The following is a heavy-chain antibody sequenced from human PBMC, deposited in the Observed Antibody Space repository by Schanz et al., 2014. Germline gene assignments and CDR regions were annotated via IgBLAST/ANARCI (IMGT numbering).Heavy chain of an antibody. D-gene: IGHD3-10*01. J-gene: IGHJ6*03. Sequence: QVQLVESGGGVVQPGRSRRLSCEASGFTFSSYGMHWVRQAPGKGLEWVAVISYDGNNKHYVDSVEGRFTISRDNSKSMLFLEMSSLRVEDTAVYYCVREENYPSFLGYYYYMDVWGKGTTVTVSS. CDR1: GFTFSSYG. CDR2: ISYDGNNK. V-gene: IGHV3-30*03. CDR3: VREENYPSFLGYYYYMDV.